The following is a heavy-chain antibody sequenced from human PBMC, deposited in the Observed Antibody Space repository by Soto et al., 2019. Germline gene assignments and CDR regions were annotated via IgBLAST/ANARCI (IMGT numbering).Heavy chain of an antibody. CDR1: GFAFSNFW. J-gene: IGHJ4*02. CDR3: AKVRRWEDFFDY. V-gene: IGHV3-7*02. CDR2: IQQDGSEK. D-gene: IGHD1-26*01. Sequence: GGSQRLSSASSGFAFSNFWMSWVRLVPGKGLQWVAIIQQDGSEKYYVDSVQGRFTISRDNTRNSLYLQMNSLRAEDTAVYYCAKVRRWEDFFDYWGQGALVTVSS.